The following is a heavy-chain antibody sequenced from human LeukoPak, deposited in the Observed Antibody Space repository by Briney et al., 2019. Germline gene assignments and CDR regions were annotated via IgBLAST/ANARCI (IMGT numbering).Heavy chain of an antibody. J-gene: IGHJ4*02. V-gene: IGHV3-30*04. Sequence: GGSLRLSCAASGFTFSSYAMHWVRQAPGKGLEWVAVISYDGSNKYYADSVKGRFTISRDNSKNTLYLQMNSLRAEDTAVYYCARDVSLDFWGQGTLVTVSS. CDR3: ARDVSLDF. CDR2: ISYDGSNK. CDR1: GFTFSSYA.